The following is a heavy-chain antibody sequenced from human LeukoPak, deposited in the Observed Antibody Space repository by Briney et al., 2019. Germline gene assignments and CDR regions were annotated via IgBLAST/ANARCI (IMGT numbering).Heavy chain of an antibody. CDR3: ARDRSSNEYYFDY. D-gene: IGHD2-2*01. CDR1: GFTFSSYA. CDR2: ISYDGSNK. Sequence: GGSLRLSCAASGFTFSSYAMHWVRQAPGKGLEWVAVISYDGSNKYYAGSVKGRFTISRDNSKNTLYLQMNSLRAEDTAVYYCARDRSSNEYYFDYWGQGTLVTVSS. V-gene: IGHV3-30-3*01. J-gene: IGHJ4*02.